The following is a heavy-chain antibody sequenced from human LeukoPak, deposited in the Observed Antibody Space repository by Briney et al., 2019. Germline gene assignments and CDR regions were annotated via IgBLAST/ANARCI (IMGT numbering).Heavy chain of an antibody. J-gene: IGHJ4*02. Sequence: PGGSLRLSCAASGFTFSSYWMSWVRQAPGKGLEWVANIKQDGSEKYYVDSVKGRFTISRDNAKNSLYLQMDSLRAEDTAVYYCARDRGIAVAGTFDYWGQGTLVTVSS. CDR1: GFTFSSYW. CDR2: IKQDGSEK. CDR3: ARDRGIAVAGTFDY. D-gene: IGHD6-19*01. V-gene: IGHV3-7*01.